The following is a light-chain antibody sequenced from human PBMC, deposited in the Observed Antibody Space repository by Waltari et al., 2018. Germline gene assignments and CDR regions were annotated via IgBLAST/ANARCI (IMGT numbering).Light chain of an antibody. Sequence: QSALTQPASVSGSPGQSITISRTGTGSYVGSYNLVSWYQQHPGKSPKLRIYEVRTRPSGVSSRFSGSKSGNTASLTISGLQAEDEADYYCCSYARSSSHVFGTGTKVTVL. J-gene: IGLJ1*01. CDR1: GSYVGSYNL. V-gene: IGLV2-23*02. CDR2: EVR. CDR3: CSYARSSSHV.